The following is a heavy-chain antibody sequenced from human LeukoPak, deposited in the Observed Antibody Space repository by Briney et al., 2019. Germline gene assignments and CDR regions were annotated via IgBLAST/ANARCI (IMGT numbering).Heavy chain of an antibody. J-gene: IGHJ4*02. Sequence: PGGSLRLSCAASGFTFSSYEMNWVRQAPGKGLEWVSYISSSGSTKDYADSVKGRFTISRDNAKNSLYLQTNSLRAEDTGIYYCARDPNPTTITTTSGYWGQGTLVTVSS. D-gene: IGHD4-11*01. CDR3: ARDPNPTTITTTSGY. CDR2: ISSSGSTK. CDR1: GFTFSSYE. V-gene: IGHV3-48*03.